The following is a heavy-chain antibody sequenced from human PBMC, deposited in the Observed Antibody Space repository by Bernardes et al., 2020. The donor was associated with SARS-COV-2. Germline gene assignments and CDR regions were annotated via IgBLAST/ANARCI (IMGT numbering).Heavy chain of an antibody. D-gene: IGHD1-1*01. Sequence: RGSLRASCAASGFTFSSYAMNWVRQAPGKGLEWVPAISGSGGSTYYADSVKGRFTISREKSKNTLYLQMNSLRAEDTAVYYCAKAPGTLYYYGMDVWGQGTTVTVSS. CDR3: AKAPGTLYYYGMDV. CDR1: GFTFSSYA. V-gene: IGHV3-23*01. CDR2: ISGSGGST. J-gene: IGHJ6*02.